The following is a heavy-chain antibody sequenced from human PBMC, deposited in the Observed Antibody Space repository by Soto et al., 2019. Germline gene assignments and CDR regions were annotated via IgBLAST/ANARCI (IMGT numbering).Heavy chain of an antibody. CDR1: GGTLSTYP. CDR3: ARAELPAATQDYYYYAMDV. Sequence: SVQVPFKASGGTLSTYPISWVRQAPGPGLEWMGGIIPIFGTANYAQKFQGRVTITADESTTTAYMDLSSLRYEDTALYYCARAELPAATQDYYYYAMDVWGQGTTVTVSS. V-gene: IGHV1-69*13. CDR2: IIPIFGTA. D-gene: IGHD2-2*01. J-gene: IGHJ6*02.